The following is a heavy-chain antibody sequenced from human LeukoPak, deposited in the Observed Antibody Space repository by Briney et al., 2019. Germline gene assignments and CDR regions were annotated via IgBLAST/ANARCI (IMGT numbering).Heavy chain of an antibody. CDR1: GASISSYF. CDR3: ARDRKGSSWPLDY. V-gene: IGHV4-59*01. Sequence: PSETLSLTCAVSGASISSYFWSWIRQPPGKGLEWIGYIYYSGSTNYNPSLKSRVTISVDTSKNQFSLKLSSVTAADTAVYYCARDRKGSSWPLDYWGQGTLVTVSS. J-gene: IGHJ4*02. CDR2: IYYSGST. D-gene: IGHD6-13*01.